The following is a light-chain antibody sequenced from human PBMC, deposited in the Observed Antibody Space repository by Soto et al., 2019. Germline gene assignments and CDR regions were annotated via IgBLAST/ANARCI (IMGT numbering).Light chain of an antibody. Sequence: EIVLTQSPGTLSLSPGERATLSCRASQSVTSNYLAWYQQKPGQAPRLLIYGVSSRATGIPDRFSGSGPGTDFTLTISRLEPEDFAVYYCQQYGSSPPRTFGQGTKV. CDR3: QQYGSSPPRT. CDR2: GVS. V-gene: IGKV3-20*01. CDR1: QSVTSNY. J-gene: IGKJ1*01.